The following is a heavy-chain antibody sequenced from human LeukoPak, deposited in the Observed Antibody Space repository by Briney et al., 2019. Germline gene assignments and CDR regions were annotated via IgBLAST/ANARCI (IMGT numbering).Heavy chain of an antibody. D-gene: IGHD6-19*01. CDR2: ISSGGNYI. CDR1: GFTFSNAW. V-gene: IGHV3-21*01. Sequence: GGSLRLSCAASGFTFSNAWMSWVRQAPGKGLEWVSSISSGGNYIYYADSVKARFTISRDNAKNSLYLQMNSLRAEETAVYYCARAGILVAGTDWYFDLWGRGTLVTVSS. CDR3: ARAGILVAGTDWYFDL. J-gene: IGHJ2*01.